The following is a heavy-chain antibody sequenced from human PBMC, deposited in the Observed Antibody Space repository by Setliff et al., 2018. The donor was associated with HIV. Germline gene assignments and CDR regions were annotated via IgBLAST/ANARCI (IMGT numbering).Heavy chain of an antibody. J-gene: IGHJ3*01. D-gene: IGHD3-22*01. CDR2: IDWDDDK. V-gene: IGHV2-70*12. Sequence: SGPTLVNPTQTLTLTCTFSGFSLSTSGMCVSWIRQPPGKALEWLARIDWDDDKYYSTSLKTRLTISKDTSKNQVVLTMTNMDPVDTATYHCAYSHRYYHSSGYGRPFDVWGQGTMVTVSS. CDR1: GFSLSTSGMC. CDR3: AYSHRYYHSSGYGRPFDV.